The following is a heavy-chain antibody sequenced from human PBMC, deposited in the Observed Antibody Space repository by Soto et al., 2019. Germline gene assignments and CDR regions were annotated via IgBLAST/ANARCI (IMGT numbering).Heavy chain of an antibody. Sequence: PSETLSLTCTVSDGSIGKSYWSWIRQSPGKGLEWIGYIYYSGSSNYNPSLKSRVSISVDTSKNQFSLKLSSVTAADTAVYYCARHSSSWPIFDYWGQGTLVTVSS. CDR2: IYYSGSS. D-gene: IGHD6-13*01. CDR1: DGSIGKSY. J-gene: IGHJ4*02. V-gene: IGHV4-59*08. CDR3: ARHSSSWPIFDY.